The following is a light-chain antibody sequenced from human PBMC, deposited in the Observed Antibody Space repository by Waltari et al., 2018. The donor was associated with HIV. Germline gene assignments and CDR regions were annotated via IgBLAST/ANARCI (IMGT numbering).Light chain of an antibody. Sequence: ESVLTQSPGTLSLSPGERATLSCRASQSVSSNYLAWYQQRPGQAPRLLIYGASGRATGVPDRFSGSGSGTDFTLTISRLEPEDFAVYYCQQYGSSPQTFGQGTEVEVK. CDR3: QQYGSSPQT. V-gene: IGKV3-20*01. J-gene: IGKJ1*01. CDR1: QSVSSNY. CDR2: GAS.